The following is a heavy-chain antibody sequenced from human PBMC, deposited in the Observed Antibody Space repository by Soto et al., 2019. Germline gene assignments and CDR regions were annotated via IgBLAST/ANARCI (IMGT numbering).Heavy chain of an antibody. V-gene: IGHV2-5*02. CDR1: GFSLSTSGVG. CDR2: IYWDDDK. CDR3: AHRLGAPGYFDY. J-gene: IGHJ4*02. D-gene: IGHD3-16*01. Sequence: QITLKESGPTLVKPTQTLTLTCTFSGFSLSTSGVGVGWIRQPPGKALEWLALIYWDDDKLYSPSLKSRLTIXKXXSKNQVVLTMTNMDPVDTATYYCAHRLGAPGYFDYWGQGTLVTVSS.